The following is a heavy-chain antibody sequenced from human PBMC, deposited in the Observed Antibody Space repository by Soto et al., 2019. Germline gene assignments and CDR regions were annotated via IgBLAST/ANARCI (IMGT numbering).Heavy chain of an antibody. J-gene: IGHJ5*02. V-gene: IGHV1-24*01. CDR3: ATDLSPNWNDSNWFDP. Sequence: GASVKVSCKVSGYTLTELSMHWVRQAPGKGLEWMGGFDPEDGETIYAQKFQGRVTMTEDTSTDTAYMELSSLRSEDTAVYYCATDLSPNWNDSNWFDPWGQGTLVTVPQ. CDR1: GYTLTELS. D-gene: IGHD1-1*01. CDR2: FDPEDGET.